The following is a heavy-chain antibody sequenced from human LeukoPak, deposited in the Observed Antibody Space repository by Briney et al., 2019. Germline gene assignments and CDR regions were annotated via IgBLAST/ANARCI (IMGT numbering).Heavy chain of an antibody. CDR1: GGSISSYY. J-gene: IGHJ4*02. V-gene: IGHV4-59*12. Sequence: PSETLSLTCTVSGGSISSYYWSWIRQPPGKGLEWIGYIYYSGSTNYNPSLKSRVTISVDTSKNQFSLKLSSVTAADTAVYYCARESGEGLGIDYWGQGTLVTVSS. D-gene: IGHD7-27*01. CDR3: ARESGEGLGIDY. CDR2: IYYSGST.